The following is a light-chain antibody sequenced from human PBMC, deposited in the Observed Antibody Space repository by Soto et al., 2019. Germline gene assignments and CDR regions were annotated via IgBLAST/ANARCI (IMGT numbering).Light chain of an antibody. J-gene: IGKJ1*01. Sequence: IVLTQSPGTLSLSLGERATLSCRASHSLITSYLAWYQQRAGQAPRLLIYGTSIRATGIPDRFSGSGSGTDFTLTISRLEPEDFAVYYCQQSHSSPPWTFGQGTKVDIK. CDR3: QQSHSSPPWT. CDR2: GTS. CDR1: HSLITSY. V-gene: IGKV3-20*01.